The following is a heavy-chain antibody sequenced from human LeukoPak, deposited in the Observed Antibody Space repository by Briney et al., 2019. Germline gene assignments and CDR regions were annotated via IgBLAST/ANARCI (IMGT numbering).Heavy chain of an antibody. CDR1: GFTFSSYE. CDR3: ARDRYDSRGCAFDY. D-gene: IGHD3-22*01. V-gene: IGHV3-48*03. CDR2: ISNNGESI. J-gene: IGHJ4*02. Sequence: PGGSLRLSCAASGFTFSSYEMNWVRQAPGKGLEWVLYISNNGESIFYADSVKGRFTMSRDNAKNTVFLQMSSLRAEDTAVYYCARDRYDSRGCAFDYWGQGTLVTVSS.